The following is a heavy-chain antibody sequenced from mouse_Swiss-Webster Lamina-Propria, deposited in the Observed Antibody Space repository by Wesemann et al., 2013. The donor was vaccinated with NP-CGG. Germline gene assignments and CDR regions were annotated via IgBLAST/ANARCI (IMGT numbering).Heavy chain of an antibody. D-gene: IGHD1-1*01. CDR3: VRGDYGSSSFAY. V-gene: IGHV10S3*01. J-gene: IGHJ3*01. CDR1: GFTFNTNA. Sequence: EVQLVETGGRLVQPKGSLKLSCAASGFTFNTNAMNWVRQAPGKGLEWVARIRSKSNNYATYYADSVKDRFTISRDDSQSMLYLQMNNLKTEDTAMYYCVRGDYGSSSFAYWGQGTLVTVSA. CDR2: IRSKSNNYAT.